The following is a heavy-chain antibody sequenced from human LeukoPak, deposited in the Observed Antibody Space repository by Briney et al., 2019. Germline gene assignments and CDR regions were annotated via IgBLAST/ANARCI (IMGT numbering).Heavy chain of an antibody. CDR1: GGSISSYY. CDR2: IYTSGST. CDR3: ARVSSSSGYYYAGYDY. Sequence: SETLSLTCTVSGGSISSYYWSWIRQPAGKGLEWIGRIYTSGSTNYNPSLKSRVTISVDTSKNQFSLKLSSVTAADTAVYYCARVSSSSGYYYAGYDYWGQGTLVTVSS. J-gene: IGHJ4*02. V-gene: IGHV4-4*07. D-gene: IGHD3-22*01.